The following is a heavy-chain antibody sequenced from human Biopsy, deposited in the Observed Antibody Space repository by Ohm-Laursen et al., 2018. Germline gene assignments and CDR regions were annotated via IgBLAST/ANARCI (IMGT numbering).Heavy chain of an antibody. CDR3: ARARIKTSGVLIPETYYFDS. CDR1: GDSISIYY. D-gene: IGHD3-3*01. Sequence: GTLSLTCNVSGDSISIYYWSWIRQPPGKGLEWIGNFYFSGSTNYNPSLKSRITMSLDRSKSQVSLRMNSVTAADTAVYYCARARIKTSGVLIPETYYFDSWGQGTLVTVSS. CDR2: FYFSGST. V-gene: IGHV4-59*01. J-gene: IGHJ4*02.